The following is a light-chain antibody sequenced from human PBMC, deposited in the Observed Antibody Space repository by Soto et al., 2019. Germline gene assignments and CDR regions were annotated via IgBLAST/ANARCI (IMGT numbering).Light chain of an antibody. CDR2: GAS. V-gene: IGKV1-39*01. Sequence: DIQMTQSPSSLSASVGDRVTITCRASQSMSTYLNWFQQKPGKAPKVLIYGASSLQRGDPSRFSGGGSGTDSTLTISSLQPEDVATCYCQQRYNTPLTFGGGTKVEIK. CDR1: QSMSTY. J-gene: IGKJ4*01. CDR3: QQRYNTPLT.